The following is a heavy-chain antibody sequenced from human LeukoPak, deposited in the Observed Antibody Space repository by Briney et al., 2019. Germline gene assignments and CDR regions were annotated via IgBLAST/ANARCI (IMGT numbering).Heavy chain of an antibody. Sequence: GGSLRLSCAASGFTFSSYSMNWVRQAPGKGLEWVSSISSSSSYIYYADSVKGRFTISRDNAKNSLYLQMNSLRAEDTAVYYCASGYYDSSGYYLGRYYFDYWGQGTLVTVSS. CDR1: GFTFSSYS. J-gene: IGHJ4*02. V-gene: IGHV3-21*01. D-gene: IGHD3-22*01. CDR3: ASGYYDSSGYYLGRYYFDY. CDR2: ISSSSSYI.